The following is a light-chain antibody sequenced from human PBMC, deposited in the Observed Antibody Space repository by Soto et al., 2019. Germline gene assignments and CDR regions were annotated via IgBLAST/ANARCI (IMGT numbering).Light chain of an antibody. V-gene: IGKV3D-15*01. Sequence: EIVMTQSPATVSVSPGERATLSCRASQSVSSNLAWYQQKPGQAPRLLIYGISKRATDIPDRFSGSGSGTEFTLTISSLQPEDFATYYCQQHGQWPITFGQGTRLEI. CDR3: QQHGQWPIT. J-gene: IGKJ5*01. CDR2: GIS. CDR1: QSVSSN.